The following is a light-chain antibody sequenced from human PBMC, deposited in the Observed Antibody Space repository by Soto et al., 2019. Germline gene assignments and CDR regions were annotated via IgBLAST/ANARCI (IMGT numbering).Light chain of an antibody. CDR1: SSDVGSYNR. CDR2: EVT. CDR3: SSYRSSSTFVV. Sequence: QSALTQPPSVSGSPGQSVTISCTGTSSDVGSYNRVSWYQQPPGTAPKLMLYEVTNRPSGVPDRFSGSKSGNTASLTISGLQAEDEADYYCSSYRSSSTFVVFGGGTKLTVL. J-gene: IGLJ2*01. V-gene: IGLV2-18*02.